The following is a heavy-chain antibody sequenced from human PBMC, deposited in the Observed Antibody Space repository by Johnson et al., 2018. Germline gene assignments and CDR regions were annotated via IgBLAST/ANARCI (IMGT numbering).Heavy chain of an antibody. CDR1: GFTFSNYA. CDR3: AKRMSPTTRRWEAVDS. CDR2: IGSGSNT. Sequence: VQLVESGGGLVQPGGSLRLSCAASGFTFSNYAMTWVRQAPGEGLAWVSTIGSGSNTFYADSVKGRFTISRDNSKNTLYLQMNSLRADDTAVYYCAKRMSPTTRRWEAVDSWGQGTRVTVSS. V-gene: IGHV3-23*04. D-gene: IGHD4-17*01. J-gene: IGHJ3*02.